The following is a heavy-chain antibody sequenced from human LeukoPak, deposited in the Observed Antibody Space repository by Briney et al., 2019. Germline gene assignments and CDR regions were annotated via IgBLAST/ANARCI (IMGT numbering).Heavy chain of an antibody. CDR1: GFTFSSCR. J-gene: IGHJ4*02. Sequence: GGSLRLSCAVSGFTFSSCRMSWVRQAPGKGLEWVSSISTSSSSNYYADSVKGRFTVSRDNAKNSLDLQMNSLRAEDTAVYYCARWDDLFLIDFWGQGTLVTVSS. CDR3: ARWDDLFLIDF. V-gene: IGHV3-21*01. D-gene: IGHD3-9*01. CDR2: ISTSSSSN.